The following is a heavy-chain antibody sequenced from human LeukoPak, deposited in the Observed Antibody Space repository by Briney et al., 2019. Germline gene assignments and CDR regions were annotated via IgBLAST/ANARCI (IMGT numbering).Heavy chain of an antibody. V-gene: IGHV3-30*18. CDR1: GFTFSSYG. Sequence: PGGSLRLSCAASGFTFSSYGMHWVRQAPGKGLEWVAVISYDGSNKYYADSVKGRFTISRDNAKNSLYLQMNSLRAEDTALYYCAKDTIAVAGKGAFDIWGQGTMVTVSS. CDR3: AKDTIAVAGKGAFDI. J-gene: IGHJ3*02. D-gene: IGHD6-19*01. CDR2: ISYDGSNK.